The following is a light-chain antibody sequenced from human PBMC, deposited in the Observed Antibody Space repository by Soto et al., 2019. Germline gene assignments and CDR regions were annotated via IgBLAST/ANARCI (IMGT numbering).Light chain of an antibody. CDR2: WAS. J-gene: IGKJ1*01. CDR3: QQYYRPWT. CDR1: QSVLYSSNNKNY. Sequence: DIVMTQSPDSLAVSLGERATINCKSSQSVLYSSNNKNYLAWYQKKPGQPPKLLIYWASTRESGVPDRFSGSGAGTDFTLTISSLQAEYVAVYYCQQYYRPWTFGQGTKVEIK. V-gene: IGKV4-1*01.